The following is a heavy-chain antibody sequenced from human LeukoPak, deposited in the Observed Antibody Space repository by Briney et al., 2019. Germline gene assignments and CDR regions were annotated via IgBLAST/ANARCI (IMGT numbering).Heavy chain of an antibody. CDR3: ATMASNVFEY. V-gene: IGHV3-7*03. J-gene: IGHJ4*02. CDR2: IKPDGREK. D-gene: IGHD5-24*01. CDR1: GPTLSNYW. Sequence: GGSLRLSCEASGPTLSNYWITWVRQAPGKGLEWVANIKPDGREKYYMPSVKGRFTISRDSAKNSFYLQMNSLRAEDTAVYYCATMASNVFEYWGQGTLVTVSS.